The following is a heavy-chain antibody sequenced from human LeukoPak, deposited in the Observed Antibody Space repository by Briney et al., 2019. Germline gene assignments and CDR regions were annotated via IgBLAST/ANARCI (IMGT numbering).Heavy chain of an antibody. CDR3: AKDLDSVDSSGYYSGDLDY. J-gene: IGHJ4*02. Sequence: GGSLRLSCAASGFTFSSYGMHWVRQAPGKGLEWVALISYDGSNKYYADSVKGRFTISRDNSKNTLYLQMNSLRAEDTAVYYCAKDLDSVDSSGYYSGDLDYWGQGTLVTVSS. V-gene: IGHV3-30*18. CDR2: ISYDGSNK. D-gene: IGHD3-22*01. CDR1: GFTFSSYG.